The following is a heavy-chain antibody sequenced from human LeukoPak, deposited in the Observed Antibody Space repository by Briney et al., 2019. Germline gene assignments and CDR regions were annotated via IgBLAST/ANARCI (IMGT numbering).Heavy chain of an antibody. D-gene: IGHD4-17*01. V-gene: IGHV4-39*07. J-gene: IGHJ2*01. CDR1: GGSISSSSYY. CDR3: ARAGPYELNDYGDHWYFDL. CDR2: IYYSGST. Sequence: SETLSLTCTVSGGSISSSSYYWGWIRQPPGKGLEWIGSIYYSGSTYYNPSLKSRVTISVDTSKNQFSLKLSSVTAADTAVYYCARAGPYELNDYGDHWYFDLWGRGTLVTVSS.